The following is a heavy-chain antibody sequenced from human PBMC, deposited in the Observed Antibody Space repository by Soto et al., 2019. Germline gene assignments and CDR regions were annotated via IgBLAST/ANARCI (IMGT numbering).Heavy chain of an antibody. CDR3: VRDGTKTLRDWFDP. J-gene: IGHJ5*02. V-gene: IGHV4-4*07. D-gene: IGHD1-1*01. CDR2: IYATGTT. CDR1: GASISGFY. Sequence: SETLSLTCTVSGASISGFYWSWIRNSAGKGLEWIGRIYATGTTDYNPSLKSRVMMSVGTSKKQFSLKLRSVTAADTAVYYCVRDGTKTLRDWFDPWGQGISVTVSS.